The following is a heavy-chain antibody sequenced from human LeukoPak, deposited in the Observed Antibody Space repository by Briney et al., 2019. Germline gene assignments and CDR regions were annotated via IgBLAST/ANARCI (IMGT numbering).Heavy chain of an antibody. J-gene: IGHJ3*02. V-gene: IGHV4-4*07. CDR1: GGSISSYY. D-gene: IGHD4-17*01. Sequence: SGTLSLTCTVSGGSISSYYWSWIRQPAGKGLEWIGRIYTSGSTNYNPSLKSRVTMSVDTSKNQFSLKLSSVTAADTAVYYCARGPSYGDYIGAFDIWGQGTMVTVSS. CDR2: IYTSGST. CDR3: ARGPSYGDYIGAFDI.